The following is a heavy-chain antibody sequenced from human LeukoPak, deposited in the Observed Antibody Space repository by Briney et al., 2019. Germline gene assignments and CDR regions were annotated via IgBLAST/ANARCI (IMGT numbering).Heavy chain of an antibody. CDR2: INHSGST. J-gene: IGHJ3*02. CDR1: GGSFIGYY. Sequence: PSETLSLTCAVYGGSFIGYYWSWSRQPPGKGLEWIGEINHSGSTNYNPSLKSRVTISVDTSKNQFSLKLSSVTAADTAVYYCARGRRTLYKMTPADAFDIWGQGTMVTVSS. D-gene: IGHD3-16*01. V-gene: IGHV4-34*01. CDR3: ARGRRTLYKMTPADAFDI.